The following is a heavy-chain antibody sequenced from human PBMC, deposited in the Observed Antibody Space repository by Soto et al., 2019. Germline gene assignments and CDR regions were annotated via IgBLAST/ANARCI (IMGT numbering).Heavy chain of an antibody. V-gene: IGHV5-51*01. CDR1: GYSFTSYW. J-gene: IGHJ4*02. CDR2: IYPGDFDT. CDR3: ARRLSPLDPYHFDY. Sequence: GESLKISGKGSGYSFTSYWIGWVRQMPGKGLEWMGIIYPGDFDTRYSPSFQGQVTISADKSINTAYLQWSSLKASDTAMYYCARRLSPLDPYHFDYWGQGTLVTVSS.